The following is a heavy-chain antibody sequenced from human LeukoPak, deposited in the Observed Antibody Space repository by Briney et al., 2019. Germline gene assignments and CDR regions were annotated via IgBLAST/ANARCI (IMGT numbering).Heavy chain of an antibody. J-gene: IGHJ4*02. D-gene: IGHD2-15*01. Sequence: PGGSLRLSCTASGFIFSNYAMHWVRQAPGKGLEWVSGISWNSGSIGYADSVKGRFTISRDNAKNSLYLQMNSLRAEDMALYYCAKSRSSEGLDYWGQGTLVTVSS. CDR1: GFIFSNYA. CDR2: ISWNSGSI. CDR3: AKSRSSEGLDY. V-gene: IGHV3-9*03.